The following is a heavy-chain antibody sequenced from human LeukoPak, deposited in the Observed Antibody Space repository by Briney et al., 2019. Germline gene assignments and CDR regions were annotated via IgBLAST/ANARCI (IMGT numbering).Heavy chain of an antibody. D-gene: IGHD2-2*01. CDR2: IIPILGIA. Sequence: GSSVKVSCKASGGTFSSYTISWVRQAPGQGLEWMGRIIPILGIANYAQKFQGRVTITADKSTSTAYMELSSLRSEDTAVYYCARDYCSSTSCYHYFDYWGQGTLVTVSS. V-gene: IGHV1-69*04. J-gene: IGHJ4*02. CDR1: GGTFSSYT. CDR3: ARDYCSSTSCYHYFDY.